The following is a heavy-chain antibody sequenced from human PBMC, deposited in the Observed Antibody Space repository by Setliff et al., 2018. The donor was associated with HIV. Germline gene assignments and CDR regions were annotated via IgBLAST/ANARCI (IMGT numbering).Heavy chain of an antibody. V-gene: IGHV4-4*07. CDR1: GGSFGVYR. Sequence: SETLSLTCTISGGSFGVYRWSWIRQSAGRGLEWIGRIDSSGTTDYKPSLKGRVAISVDTSRNQFSLRVTSVAAADTAVYFCARDRHSSGLGSYGPWGPGILVTVS. J-gene: IGHJ5*02. CDR2: IDSSGTT. CDR3: ARDRHSSGLGSYGP. D-gene: IGHD3-10*01.